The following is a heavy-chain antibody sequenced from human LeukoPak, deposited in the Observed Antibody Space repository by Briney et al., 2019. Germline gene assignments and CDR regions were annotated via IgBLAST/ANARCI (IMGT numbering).Heavy chain of an antibody. Sequence: PSETLSLTCTVSGGSISSYYWSWIRQPPGKGLEWIGYIYYSGSTNYNPSLKSRVTISVDTSKNQFSLKLSSVTAADTAVYYCARHRYSSGWSDYDYWGQGTLVTVSS. CDR1: GGSISSYY. J-gene: IGHJ4*02. CDR2: IYYSGST. D-gene: IGHD6-19*01. V-gene: IGHV4-59*08. CDR3: ARHRYSSGWSDYDY.